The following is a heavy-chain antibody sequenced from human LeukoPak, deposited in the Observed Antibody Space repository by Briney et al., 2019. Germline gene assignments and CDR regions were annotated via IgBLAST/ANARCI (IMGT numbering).Heavy chain of an antibody. V-gene: IGHV4-34*01. J-gene: IGHJ1*01. CDR3: ARAGYYYGSGSYLKYFQR. CDR2: INHSGST. Sequence: SETLSLTCAVYGGSFSGYYWSWIRQPPGKGLEWIGEINHSGSTNYNPSLKSRVTISVGTSKNQFSLKLSSVTAADTAVYYCARAGYYYGSGSYLKYFQRWGQGTLVTVSS. CDR1: GGSFSGYY. D-gene: IGHD3-10*01.